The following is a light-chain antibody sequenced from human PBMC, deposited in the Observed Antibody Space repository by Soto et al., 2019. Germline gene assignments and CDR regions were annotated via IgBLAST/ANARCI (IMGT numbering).Light chain of an antibody. V-gene: IGKV3-15*01. CDR1: QSVSNN. CDR3: QQYNSWPLT. CDR2: DAS. Sequence: EIVLTQSPGTLSLTPGERATHSCRASQSVSNNYLAWYQQKPGQAPRPLIYDASTRAPGIPARFTGSGSGTEFTLTISSLQSEDFAVYYCQQYNSWPLTFGGGTKVAIK. J-gene: IGKJ4*01.